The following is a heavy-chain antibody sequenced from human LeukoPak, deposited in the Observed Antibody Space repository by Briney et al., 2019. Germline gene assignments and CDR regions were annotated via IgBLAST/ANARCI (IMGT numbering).Heavy chain of an antibody. D-gene: IGHD3-3*01. CDR1: GGSISSSSYY. CDR2: IYYSGST. CDR3: AKTRSGYNWFDP. V-gene: IGHV4-39*07. Sequence: SETLSLTCTVSGGSISSSSYYWGWIRQPPGKGLEWIGSIYYSGSTYYNPSLKSRVTISVDTSKNQFSLKLSSVTAADTVVYYCAKTRSGYNWFDPWGQGTLVTVSS. J-gene: IGHJ5*02.